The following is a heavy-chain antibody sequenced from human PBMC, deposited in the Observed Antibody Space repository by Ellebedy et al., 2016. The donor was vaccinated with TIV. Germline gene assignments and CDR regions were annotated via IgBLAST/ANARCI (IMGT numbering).Heavy chain of an antibody. Sequence: PGGSLRLSCATSGFNLRSFWMSWVRQAPGKGLGWVANVKEDGNDKYYVDSVKGRFTISRDNAKNSLYLQMNSLRVEDTAVYYCVRDIFTAPGYGMDVWGQGTTVTVSS. V-gene: IGHV3-7*03. J-gene: IGHJ6*02. D-gene: IGHD1-14*01. CDR1: GFNLRSFW. CDR2: VKEDGNDK. CDR3: VRDIFTAPGYGMDV.